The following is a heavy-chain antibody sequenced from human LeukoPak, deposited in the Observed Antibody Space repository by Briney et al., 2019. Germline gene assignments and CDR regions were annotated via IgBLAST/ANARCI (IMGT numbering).Heavy chain of an antibody. CDR1: GYTFTSFY. CDR2: INPSGGST. CDR3: ARDRRYSSSWYLAYYYYYMDV. Sequence: ASVKVSCKASGYTFTSFYMHWVRQAPGPGLEWMGIINPSGGSTSYAQKFQGRVTMTRDMSTSTVYMELSSLRSEDTAVYYCARDRRYSSSWYLAYYYYYMDVWGKGTTVTVSS. J-gene: IGHJ6*03. D-gene: IGHD6-13*01. V-gene: IGHV1-46*01.